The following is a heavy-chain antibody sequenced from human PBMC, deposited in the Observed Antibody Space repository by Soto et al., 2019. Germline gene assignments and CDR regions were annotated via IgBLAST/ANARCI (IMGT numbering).Heavy chain of an antibody. CDR1: GFTFSSYA. Sequence: GGSLRLSCAASGFTFSSYAMHWVRQAPGKGLEWVAVISYDGSNKYYADSVKGRFTISRDNSKNTLYLQMNSLRAEDTAVYYSATLDIVATINWFAPWGQGTLVTVS. CDR3: ATLDIVATINWFAP. D-gene: IGHD5-12*01. CDR2: ISYDGSNK. J-gene: IGHJ5*02. V-gene: IGHV3-30-3*01.